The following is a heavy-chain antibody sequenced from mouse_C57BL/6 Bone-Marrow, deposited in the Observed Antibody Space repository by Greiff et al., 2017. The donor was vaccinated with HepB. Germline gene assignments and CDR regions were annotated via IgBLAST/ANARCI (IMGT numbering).Heavy chain of an antibody. V-gene: IGHV5-12*01. Sequence: DVHLVESGGGLVQPGGSLKLSCAASGFTYSDYYMYWVRQTPEKRLEWVAYISNGGGSTYYPDTVKGRFTISRDNAKNTLYLQMSRLKSEDTAMYYCARRGNSNLYYFDYWGQGTTLTVSS. CDR2: ISNGGGST. CDR3: ARRGNSNLYYFDY. CDR1: GFTYSDYY. J-gene: IGHJ2*01. D-gene: IGHD2-5*01.